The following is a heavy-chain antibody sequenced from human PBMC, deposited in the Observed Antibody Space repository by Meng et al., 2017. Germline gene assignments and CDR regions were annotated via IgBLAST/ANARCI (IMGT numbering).Heavy chain of an antibody. J-gene: IGHJ1*01. CDR3: AAEYSSSWRAEYFQH. V-gene: IGHV4-38-2*01. CDR2: IYHSGST. D-gene: IGHD6-13*01. CDR1: GYSISSGYY. Sequence: GSLRLSCAVSGYSISSGYYWGWIRQPPGKGLEWIGSIYHSGSTYYNPSLKSRVTISVDTSKNQFSLKLSSVTAADTAVYYCAAEYSSSWRAEYFQHWGQGTLVTVSS.